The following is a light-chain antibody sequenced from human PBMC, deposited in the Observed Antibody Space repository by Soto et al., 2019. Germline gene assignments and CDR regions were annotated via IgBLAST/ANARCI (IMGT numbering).Light chain of an antibody. Sequence: DIQMTQSPSSLSASVGDRVTITCRASQSISSYLNWYQQKPGQAPKLLIYAASSLQSGVPSRFSGSGSGTDFTLTISSLQPEDFATYYCQQSYSNPLTFGPGTKVDIK. CDR1: QSISSY. V-gene: IGKV1-39*01. J-gene: IGKJ3*01. CDR2: AAS. CDR3: QQSYSNPLT.